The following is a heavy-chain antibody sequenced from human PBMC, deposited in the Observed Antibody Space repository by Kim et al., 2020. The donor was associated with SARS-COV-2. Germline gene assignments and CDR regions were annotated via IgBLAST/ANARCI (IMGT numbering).Heavy chain of an antibody. CDR1: GDSVSSNSAA. CDR2: TYYRSKWYN. J-gene: IGHJ4*02. Sequence: SQTLSLTCAISGDSVSSNSAAWNWIRQSPSRGLEWLGRTYYRSKWYNDYAVSVKSRITINPDTSKNQFSLQLNSVTPEDTAVYYCARDGVYDILTGSRGACDYWGQGTLVTVSS. V-gene: IGHV6-1*01. CDR3: ARDGVYDILTGSRGACDY. D-gene: IGHD3-9*01.